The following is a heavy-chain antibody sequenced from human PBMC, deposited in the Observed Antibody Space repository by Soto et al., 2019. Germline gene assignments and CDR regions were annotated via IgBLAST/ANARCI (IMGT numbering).Heavy chain of an antibody. D-gene: IGHD5-12*01. CDR3: ARGARYSGYDQNYYGMDV. V-gene: IGHV1-69*13. CDR2: IIPIFGTA. J-gene: IGHJ6*02. CDR1: GGTFSSYA. Sequence: AAVKVSCKASGGTFSSYAISWVRQAPGQGLEWMGGIIPIFGTANYAQKFQGRVTITADESTSTAYMELSSLRSEDTAVYYCARGARYSGYDQNYYGMDVWGQGTPVTVYS.